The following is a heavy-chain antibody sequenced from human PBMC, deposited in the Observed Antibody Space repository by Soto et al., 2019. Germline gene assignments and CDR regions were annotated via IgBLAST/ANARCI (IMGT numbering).Heavy chain of an antibody. D-gene: IGHD2-2*01. CDR3: ARGVVPAEFDY. V-gene: IGHV4-34*01. Sequence: SETLSLTCAVYGGSFSGYYWSWIRQPPGKGLEWIGEINHSGSTNYNPSLKSRVTISVDTSKNQFSLKLSSVTAADTAVYYCARGVVPAEFDYWGQGTLVTVSS. J-gene: IGHJ4*02. CDR2: INHSGST. CDR1: GGSFSGYY.